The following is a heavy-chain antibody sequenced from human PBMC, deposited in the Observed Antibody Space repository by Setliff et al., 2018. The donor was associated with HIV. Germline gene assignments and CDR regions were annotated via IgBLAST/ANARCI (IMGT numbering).Heavy chain of an antibody. J-gene: IGHJ3*02. Sequence: PGGSLRLSCAASGFIFSSYEMNWVRQAPGKGLEWVSYISSSGSTIYYADSVKGRFTISRDNAKNSLYLQMNSLRAEDTAVYYCATLWFGSRDAFDIWGQGTMVTVSS. V-gene: IGHV3-48*03. CDR1: GFIFSSYE. CDR3: ATLWFGSRDAFDI. D-gene: IGHD3-10*01. CDR2: ISSSGSTI.